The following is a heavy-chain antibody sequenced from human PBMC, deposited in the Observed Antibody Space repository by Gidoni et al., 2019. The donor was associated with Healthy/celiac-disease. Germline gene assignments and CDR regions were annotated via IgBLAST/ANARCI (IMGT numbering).Heavy chain of an antibody. J-gene: IGHJ4*02. CDR3: APDSRLRYFDWLNY. Sequence: QVQLVESGGGLVKPGGSLRLSCAASGFPFSDYYMSWIRQAPGKGLEWVSDIRSSGSTIYYADSVKGRFTISRDNAKNSLYLQMNSLRAEDTAVYYCAPDSRLRYFDWLNYWGQGTLVTVSS. V-gene: IGHV3-11*01. CDR1: GFPFSDYY. D-gene: IGHD3-9*01. CDR2: IRSSGSTI.